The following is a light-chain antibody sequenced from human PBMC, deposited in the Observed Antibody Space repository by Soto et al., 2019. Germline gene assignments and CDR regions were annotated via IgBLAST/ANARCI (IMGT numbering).Light chain of an antibody. CDR2: GAS. Sequence: IVLTQSPDTLSLSPGERATLCCRTSQSVSSSYLAWYQQKPGQAPRLLIYGASSRATGIPDRFSGSGSGTDFTLTISRLEPEDFAVYYCQQYGSSPWTFGQGTKVDIK. CDR1: QSVSSSY. CDR3: QQYGSSPWT. V-gene: IGKV3-20*01. J-gene: IGKJ1*01.